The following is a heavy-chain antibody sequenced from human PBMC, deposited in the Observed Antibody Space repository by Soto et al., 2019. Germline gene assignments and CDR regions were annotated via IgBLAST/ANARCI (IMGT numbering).Heavy chain of an antibody. CDR3: ARVNSRPYYYYMDV. J-gene: IGHJ6*03. CDR2: IYSGGST. V-gene: IGHV3-66*01. Sequence: PGGSLRLSCAASGFTVSSNYMSWVRQAPGKGLEWVSVIYSGGSTYYADSVKGRFTISRDNSKNTLHLQMNSLRAEDTAVYYCARVNSRPYYYYMDVWGKGTTVTVSS. D-gene: IGHD6-6*01. CDR1: GFTVSSNY.